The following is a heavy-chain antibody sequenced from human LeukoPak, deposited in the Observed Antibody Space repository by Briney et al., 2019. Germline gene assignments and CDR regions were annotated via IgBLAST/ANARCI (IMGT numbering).Heavy chain of an antibody. CDR3: ATDDRDYYYYYMDV. Sequence: PGGSLRLSCAASGFTFSIHGMNWVRQAPGKGLEWVSSISSTGGDIYYADSVRGRFTISRDNAKNSLYLQLNRLRAEDTAVYFCATDDRDYYYYYMDVWGKGTTLTVSS. V-gene: IGHV3-21*01. CDR2: ISSTGGDI. CDR1: GFTFSIHG. D-gene: IGHD3-10*01. J-gene: IGHJ6*03.